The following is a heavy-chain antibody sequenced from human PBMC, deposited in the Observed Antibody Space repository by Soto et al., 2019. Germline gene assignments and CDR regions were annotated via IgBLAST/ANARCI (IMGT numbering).Heavy chain of an antibody. V-gene: IGHV1-18*04. CDR2: ISAYNGNT. J-gene: IGHJ4*02. Sequence: GASVKVSCKASGYTFTSYGISWVRQAPGQGLEWMGWISAYNGNTNYAQKLQGRVTMTTDTSTSTAYMELRSLRPDDTAVYYCAREANYYDSSGYCDYWGQGTLVTVSS. D-gene: IGHD3-22*01. CDR3: AREANYYDSSGYCDY. CDR1: GYTFTSYG.